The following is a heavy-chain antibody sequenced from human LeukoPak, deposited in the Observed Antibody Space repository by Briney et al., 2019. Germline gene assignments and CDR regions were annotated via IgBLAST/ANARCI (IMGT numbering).Heavy chain of an antibody. V-gene: IGHV4-59*08. CDR3: ARRVATSSPLYYYGMDV. D-gene: IGHD5-12*01. CDR1: GGSISSYY. CDR2: VFDSGST. J-gene: IGHJ6*02. Sequence: PSETLSLTCTVSGGSISSYYWTWIRQPPGKGLEWIGYVFDSGSTKYGPSLKSRVTISLDTSKNQFSLKLSYVTAADTAVYYCARRVATSSPLYYYGMDVWGQGTTVTVSS.